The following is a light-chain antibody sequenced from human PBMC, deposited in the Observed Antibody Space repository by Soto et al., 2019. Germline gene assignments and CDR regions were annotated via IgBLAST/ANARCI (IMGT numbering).Light chain of an antibody. CDR1: QSVSSN. V-gene: IGKV3-15*01. J-gene: IGKJ2*01. Sequence: EIVMTQSPATLSVSPGERATLSCRASQSVSSNLAWYQQKPGQAPRLLIYGASTRATGIPARFSGSGSGTEFTLPISSLQSEDFAVYYCQQCNNWPAQPFGQGTKLEIK. CDR2: GAS. CDR3: QQCNNWPAQP.